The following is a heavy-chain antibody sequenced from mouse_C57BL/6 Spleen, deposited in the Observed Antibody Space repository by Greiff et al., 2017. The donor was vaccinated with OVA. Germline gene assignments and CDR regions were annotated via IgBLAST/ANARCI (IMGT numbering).Heavy chain of an antibody. CDR1: GFTFSSYA. J-gene: IGHJ3*01. CDR2: ISDGGGYT. V-gene: IGHV5-4*01. Sequence: DVQLVESGGGLVKPGGSLKLSCAASGFTFSSYAMSWVRQTPEKRLEWVATISDGGGYTYYPDNVKGRFTMSADNAKNNPYLQLSQLKSEDTAMYYCARELSCTVVAHWGQGTLVTVSA. D-gene: IGHD1-1*01. CDR3: ARELSCTVVAH.